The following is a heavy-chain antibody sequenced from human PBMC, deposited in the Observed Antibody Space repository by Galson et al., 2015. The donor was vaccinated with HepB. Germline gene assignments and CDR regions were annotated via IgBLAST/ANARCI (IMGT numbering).Heavy chain of an antibody. CDR1: GFTFSNYA. CDR3: AKEGRENSGWQFDS. J-gene: IGHJ4*02. D-gene: IGHD6-19*01. CDR2: ISGSGGST. Sequence: SLRLSCAASGFTFSNYAMSWVRQAPGKGLEWVSAISGSGGSTYYADSVKGRFTISRDNSKNTQYLQMNSLRAEDTAVYYCAKEGRENSGWQFDSWGQGTLVTVSS. V-gene: IGHV3-23*01.